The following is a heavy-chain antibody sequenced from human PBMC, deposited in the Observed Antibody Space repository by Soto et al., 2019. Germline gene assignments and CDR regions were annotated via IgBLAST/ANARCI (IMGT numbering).Heavy chain of an antibody. D-gene: IGHD6-19*01. V-gene: IGHV3-9*01. J-gene: IGHJ5*02. CDR3: SIDDDSSGWYNNWFDP. Sequence: EVQLVESGGGLVQPGRSLRLSCEASGFTFDDYAMHWVRQAPGKGLEWVSGISWNSGKIHYADSVRGRFTLSRDNAQNSLYLQMNSLRPEDTALYYCSIDDDSSGWYNNWFDPWGQGTLVTVSS. CDR1: GFTFDDYA. CDR2: ISWNSGKI.